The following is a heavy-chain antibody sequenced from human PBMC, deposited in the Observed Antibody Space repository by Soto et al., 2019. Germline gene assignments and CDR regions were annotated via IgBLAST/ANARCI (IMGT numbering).Heavy chain of an antibody. Sequence: EVQLVESGGGLVQPGRSLRLSCAASGFTFDDYGMHWVRQAPGKGLEWVSGISWNSGYIGYADSVKGRFTISRDNAKNSLYLQMNSLRAEDTALYYCAKGYCSSTRCFLDQYYYYGMDVWGQGTTVTVSS. CDR2: ISWNSGYI. D-gene: IGHD2-2*01. V-gene: IGHV3-9*01. CDR1: GFTFDDYG. CDR3: AKGYCSSTRCFLDQYYYYGMDV. J-gene: IGHJ6*02.